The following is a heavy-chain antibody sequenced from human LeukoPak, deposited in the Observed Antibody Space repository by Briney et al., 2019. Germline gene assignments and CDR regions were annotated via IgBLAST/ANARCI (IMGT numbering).Heavy chain of an antibody. J-gene: IGHJ4*02. CDR2: NSYSGTT. CDR1: GGSISSTSYY. CDR3: ARDPDGWTGYYNLDF. V-gene: IGHV4-39*07. Sequence: SVTLSLTCTVSGGSISSTSYYWGWIRQPPGKVLEWIGSNSYSGTTYYNPSLKSRVTISVDTSKNQFSLKLNSVTAADTAVYYCARDPDGWTGYYNLDFWGQGTLVTVSS. D-gene: IGHD3/OR15-3a*01.